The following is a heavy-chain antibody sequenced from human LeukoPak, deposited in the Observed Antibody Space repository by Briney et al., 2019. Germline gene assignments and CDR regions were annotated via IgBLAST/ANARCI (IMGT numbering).Heavy chain of an antibody. Sequence: PGGSLRLSCAASGFTFSSYGMHWVRQAPGQGLEWVAIISYDGSNTYYADSVKGRFTISRDNSKNTLYLQMNSLRAEDTAVYYCAKARERWLQPTGYWGQGTLVTVSS. J-gene: IGHJ4*02. D-gene: IGHD5-24*01. CDR2: ISYDGSNT. V-gene: IGHV3-30*18. CDR1: GFTFSSYG. CDR3: AKARERWLQPTGY.